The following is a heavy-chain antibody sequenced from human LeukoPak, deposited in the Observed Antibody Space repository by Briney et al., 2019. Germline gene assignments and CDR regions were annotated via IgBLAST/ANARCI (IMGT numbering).Heavy chain of an antibody. Sequence: SETLSLTCAVYGGSFSGYYWSWIRQPPGKGLEWIGEINHSGSTYYNPSLKSRVTISVDRSKNQFSLKLSSVTAADTAVYYCARFWSGYYLDWGQGTLVTVSS. J-gene: IGHJ4*02. CDR3: ARFWSGYYLD. CDR1: GGSFSGYY. CDR2: INHSGST. D-gene: IGHD3-3*01. V-gene: IGHV4-34*01.